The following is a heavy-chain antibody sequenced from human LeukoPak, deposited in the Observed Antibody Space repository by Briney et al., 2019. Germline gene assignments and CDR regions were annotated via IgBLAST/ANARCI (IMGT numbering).Heavy chain of an antibody. CDR1: GFSFSSYS. Sequence: GGSLRLSCAASGFSFSSYSMNWVRQAPGKGLEWVSAISGSGGSTYYADSVKGRFTISRDNSKNTLYLQMNSLRAEDTAVYYCAKDTPSYSSSWYAGYWGQGTLVTVSS. CDR2: ISGSGGST. V-gene: IGHV3-23*01. D-gene: IGHD6-13*01. J-gene: IGHJ4*02. CDR3: AKDTPSYSSSWYAGY.